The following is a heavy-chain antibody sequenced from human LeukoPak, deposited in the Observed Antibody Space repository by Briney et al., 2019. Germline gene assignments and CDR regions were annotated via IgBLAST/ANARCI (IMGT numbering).Heavy chain of an antibody. CDR1: GGSFSGYY. V-gene: IGHV4-59*10. J-gene: IGHJ4*02. D-gene: IGHD5-12*01. Sequence: SETLSLTCAVYGGSFSGYYWSWIRQPPGKGLEWIGRIYTSGSTNYNPSLKSRVTISVDTSKNQFSLKLSSVTAADTAVYYCARGGGYDLSNWGQGTLVTVSS. CDR3: ARGGGYDLSN. CDR2: IYTSGST.